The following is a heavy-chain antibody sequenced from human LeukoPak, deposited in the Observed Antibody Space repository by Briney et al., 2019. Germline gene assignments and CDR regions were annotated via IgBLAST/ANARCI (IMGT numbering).Heavy chain of an antibody. Sequence: SETLSLTCAVYGGSFSGYYWSWIRQPPGKGLEWIGEINHSGSTNYNPSLKSRVTISVDTSKNQFSLKLSSVTAADTAVYYCARDGGHEDFDYWGQGTLVTVSS. CDR1: GGSFSGYY. J-gene: IGHJ4*02. CDR3: ARDGGHEDFDY. V-gene: IGHV4-34*01. CDR2: INHSGST. D-gene: IGHD3-16*01.